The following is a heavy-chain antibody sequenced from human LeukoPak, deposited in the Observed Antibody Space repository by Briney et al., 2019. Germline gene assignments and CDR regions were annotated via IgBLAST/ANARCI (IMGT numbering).Heavy chain of an antibody. V-gene: IGHV1-69*05. CDR3: ARDYYDSSGAISFDY. D-gene: IGHD3-22*01. CDR2: IIPIFGTA. J-gene: IGHJ4*02. Sequence: ASVKVSCKASGGTFSSYAISWVRQAPGQGLEWMGGIIPIFGTANYAQKFQGRVTITRDTSASTAYMELSSLRSEDTAVYYCARDYYDSSGAISFDYWGQGTLVTVSS. CDR1: GGTFSSYA.